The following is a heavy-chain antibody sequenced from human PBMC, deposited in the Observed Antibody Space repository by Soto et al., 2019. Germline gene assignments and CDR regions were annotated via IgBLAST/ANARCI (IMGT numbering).Heavy chain of an antibody. D-gene: IGHD3-22*01. Sequence: SVKVSCKASGGTFSSYAISWVRQAPGQGLEWMGGIIPIFGTANYAQKFQGRVTITADESTSTAYMELSSLRSEDTAVYYCAVGDTMIVVVTDGMDVCGQGTTVTVYS. CDR2: IIPIFGTA. V-gene: IGHV1-69*13. CDR1: GGTFSSYA. CDR3: AVGDTMIVVVTDGMDV. J-gene: IGHJ6*02.